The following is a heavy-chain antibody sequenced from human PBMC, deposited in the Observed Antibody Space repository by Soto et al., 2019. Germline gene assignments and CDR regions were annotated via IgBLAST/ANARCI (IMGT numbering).Heavy chain of an antibody. V-gene: IGHV1-18*01. CDR1: GYIFINYG. CDR3: ARDEVPAANWLDR. Sequence: ASVKVSCKASGYIFINYGITWVRQAPGQGLEWMGWISGYNGNTKYADNLQGRVTMTTDTSTTTAYMELRSLRSDDTAVYYCARDEVPAANWLDRWGQGTLVTVSS. J-gene: IGHJ5*02. CDR2: ISGYNGNT. D-gene: IGHD2-2*01.